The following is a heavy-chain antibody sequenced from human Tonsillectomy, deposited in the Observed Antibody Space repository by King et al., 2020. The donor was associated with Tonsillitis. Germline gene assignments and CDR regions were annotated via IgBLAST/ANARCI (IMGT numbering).Heavy chain of an antibody. Sequence: QLVQSGGGLVKPGGSLRLSCATSGFTFRSYDLNWVRQAPGKGLEWVSSISSGGDFIYYADSVKGRFTISRDKDKNSLFLQMNSLGVEDTAVYYCAKDKGADYFDTRRGAFDMWGKGTVVTVSS. CDR1: GFTFRSYD. V-gene: IGHV3-21*01. J-gene: IGHJ3*02. D-gene: IGHD3-22*01. CDR2: ISSGGDFI. CDR3: AKDKGADYFDTRRGAFDM.